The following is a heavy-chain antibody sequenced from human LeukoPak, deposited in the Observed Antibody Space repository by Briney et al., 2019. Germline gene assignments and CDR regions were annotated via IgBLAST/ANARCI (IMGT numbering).Heavy chain of an antibody. CDR3: ARGRTWFDS. J-gene: IGHJ5*01. D-gene: IGHD2-8*01. CDR2: IKQDGSER. Sequence: GGSLRLSCAASGFTFGSYWMSWVRQAPGKGLEWVAHIKQDGSERYYVDSMKGRFTISRDNAKRSLYLQMNSLRAEDTAVYYCARGRTWFDSWGQGTLVTVSS. CDR1: GFTFGSYW. V-gene: IGHV3-7*03.